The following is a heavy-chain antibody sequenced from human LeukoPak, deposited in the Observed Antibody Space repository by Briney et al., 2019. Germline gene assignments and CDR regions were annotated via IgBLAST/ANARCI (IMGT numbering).Heavy chain of an antibody. CDR2: INPNSGGT. CDR1: GYTFTGYY. V-gene: IGHV1-2*02. D-gene: IGHD4-23*01. CDR3: ARAIDYGGNRLYFDY. J-gene: IGHJ4*02. Sequence: ASVKVSCKAPGYTFTGYYMHWVRQAPGQGLEWMGWINPNSGGTNYAQKFQGRVTMTRDTSISTAYMELSRLRSDDTAVYYCARAIDYGGNRLYFDYWGQGTLVTVSS.